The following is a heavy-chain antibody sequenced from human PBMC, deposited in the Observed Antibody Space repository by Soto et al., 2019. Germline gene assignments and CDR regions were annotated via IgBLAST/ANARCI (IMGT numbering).Heavy chain of an antibody. CDR1: GVSISNSGYY. J-gene: IGHJ4*02. CDR2: IYSSGAT. V-gene: IGHV4-30-4*01. Sequence: SETLSLTYTVSGVSISNSGYYRTWIRQPPGKGLEWIGYIYSSGATSYNPSLESRVTISGDTSKNQFSLRLSSVTAADTAVYYCARDRGSDYDSTSGYYYYWGQGTLVTVSS. CDR3: ARDRGSDYDSTSGYYYY. D-gene: IGHD3-22*01.